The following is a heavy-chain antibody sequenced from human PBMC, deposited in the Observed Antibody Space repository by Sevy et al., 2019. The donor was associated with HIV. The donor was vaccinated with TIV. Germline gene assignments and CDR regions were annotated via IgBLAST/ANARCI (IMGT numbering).Heavy chain of an antibody. Sequence: GGCLRLSCAASGFTFSGSAMHWVRQASGKGLEWVGRIRSKANSYATAYAASVKGRFTISRDDSKNTAYLQMNSLKTEDTAVYYCTRPDNYYDSSGHRMDVWGQGTTVTVSS. CDR2: IRSKANSYAT. CDR3: TRPDNYYDSSGHRMDV. V-gene: IGHV3-73*01. CDR1: GFTFSGSA. J-gene: IGHJ6*02. D-gene: IGHD3-22*01.